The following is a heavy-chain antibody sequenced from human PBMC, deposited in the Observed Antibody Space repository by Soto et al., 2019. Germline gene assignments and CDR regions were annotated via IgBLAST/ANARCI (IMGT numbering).Heavy chain of an antibody. CDR2: ISAYNGNT. CDR1: GYTFTSYG. CDR3: ARGGSHCSGGSCYSFIWFDP. D-gene: IGHD2-15*01. J-gene: IGHJ5*02. Sequence: ASVKVSCKASGYTFTSYGISWVRQAPGQGLEWMGWISAYNGNTNYAQKLQGRVTMTTDTSTSTAYMELRSLRSDDTAVYYCARGGSHCSGGSCYSFIWFDPWGQGTLVTVSS. V-gene: IGHV1-18*04.